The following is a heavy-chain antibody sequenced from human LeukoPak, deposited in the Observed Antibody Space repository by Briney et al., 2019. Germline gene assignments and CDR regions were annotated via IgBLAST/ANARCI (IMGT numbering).Heavy chain of an antibody. CDR2: IRNKAYGETT. CDR1: GFTFCDYP. J-gene: IGHJ3*01. CDR3: SRAVRVSGDAFDF. Sequence: PGRSLRLSCSTSGFTFCDYPMSWFRQAPGKGLEWVGYIRNKAYGETTEYAASVKGRSTISRDDSESIAYLQIHSLETEDTGVYYCSRAVRVSGDAFDFWGQGTMVTVSS. V-gene: IGHV3-49*03.